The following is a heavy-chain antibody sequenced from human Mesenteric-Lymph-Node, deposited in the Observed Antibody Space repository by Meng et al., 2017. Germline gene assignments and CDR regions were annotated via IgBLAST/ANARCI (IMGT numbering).Heavy chain of an antibody. Sequence: QVQLQESGPGLVKPSETLSLTCSVSGGSFSSTTYYWGWIRQPPGKGLEWIGSMAYSGSAYYNPSLKSRVTISIDMSKKQLSLTLRSVTAADTAVYYCVRDVKGLLGWIDSWGQGTLVTVSS. CDR3: VRDVKGLLGWIDS. D-gene: IGHD5-12*01. CDR1: GGSFSSTTYY. CDR2: MAYSGSA. J-gene: IGHJ4*02. V-gene: IGHV4-39*07.